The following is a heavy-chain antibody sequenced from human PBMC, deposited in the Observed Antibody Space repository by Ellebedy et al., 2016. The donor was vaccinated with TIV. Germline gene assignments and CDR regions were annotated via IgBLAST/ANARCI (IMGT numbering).Heavy chain of an antibody. Sequence: GESLKISCAASGFTFSSFTMNWVRQAPGKGLEWVSSISTIGKYIHIAYSVKGRFTVSRDNTKNSLYLEMSSLRVEDTAIYYCARPAATYSSSWYDFNCWGQGTLVTVSS. CDR2: ISTIGKYI. CDR1: GFTFSSFT. J-gene: IGHJ4*02. V-gene: IGHV3-21*01. CDR3: ARPAATYSSSWYDFNC. D-gene: IGHD6-13*01.